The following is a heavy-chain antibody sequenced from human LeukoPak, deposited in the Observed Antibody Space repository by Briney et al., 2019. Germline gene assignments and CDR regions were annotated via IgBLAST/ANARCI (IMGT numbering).Heavy chain of an antibody. Sequence: PGGSLRLSCAASGLSFSTFAMSWVRQGPARGLEWVSSLRGNGEAFYAESVKGRFTLSSDSSRNTVYLHLNNLKVEDTAMYYCARASWVSSTDAVRWGQGTLVTVSS. J-gene: IGHJ4*02. CDR3: ARASWVSSTDAVR. CDR2: LRGNGEA. CDR1: GLSFSTFA. D-gene: IGHD3-16*01. V-gene: IGHV3-23*01.